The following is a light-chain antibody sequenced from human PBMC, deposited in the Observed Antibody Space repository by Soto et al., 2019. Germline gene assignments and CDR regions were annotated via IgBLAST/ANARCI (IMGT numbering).Light chain of an antibody. J-gene: IGLJ1*01. Sequence: QSALTQPASVSGSPGQSITISCTGTSSDVGGYNLVSWYQQHPGKAPKLMIYEVSQRPSGVSSRFSGSKSGNTASLTISGLQAEDEADYYCCSYAGGSTYAFGTGTKVTVL. V-gene: IGLV2-23*02. CDR1: SSDVGGYNL. CDR2: EVS. CDR3: CSYAGGSTYA.